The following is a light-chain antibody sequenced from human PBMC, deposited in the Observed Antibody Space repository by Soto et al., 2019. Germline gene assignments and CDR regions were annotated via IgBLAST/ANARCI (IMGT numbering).Light chain of an antibody. J-gene: IGLJ1*01. CDR3: LLIYEDVGEV. V-gene: IGLV7-46*01. Sequence: QTVVTQEPSLTVSPGGTVTLTCASGTGAVTTRHWPHWFQQKPGQTPRTLIYDTNNRHSWTPARFSGSLLGGKAALTLSDAQPDDEADYYCLLIYEDVGEVFGAGTKLTVL. CDR2: DTN. CDR1: TGAVTTRHW.